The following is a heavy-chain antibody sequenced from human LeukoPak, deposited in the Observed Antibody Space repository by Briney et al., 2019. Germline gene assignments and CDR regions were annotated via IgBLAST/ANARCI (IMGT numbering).Heavy chain of an antibody. D-gene: IGHD2-2*01. CDR3: AREGGLYCSSTSCYYY. Sequence: ASVRVSCKASGYTFTSYYMHWVRQAPGQGLEWMAIINPSGGSTSYAQKLQGRVTMTRDTSTSTVYMELSSLRSEDTAVYYCAREGGLYCSSTSCYYYWGQGTLVTVSS. V-gene: IGHV1-46*01. CDR1: GYTFTSYY. J-gene: IGHJ4*02. CDR2: INPSGGST.